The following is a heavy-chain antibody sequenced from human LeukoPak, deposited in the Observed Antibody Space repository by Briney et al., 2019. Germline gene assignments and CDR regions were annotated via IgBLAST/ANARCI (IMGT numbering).Heavy chain of an antibody. CDR3: ARAPAVAGLRVAYGMDV. V-gene: IGHV4-31*03. Sequence: SETLSLTCTVSGGSISSGGYYWSWIRQHPGKGLEWIGYIYYSGSTYYNPSLKSRVSISVDTSKHQFSLRLISVTAADTAVYFCARAPAVAGLRVAYGMDVWGQGTTVTVSS. CDR1: GGSISSGGYY. D-gene: IGHD6-19*01. CDR2: IYYSGST. J-gene: IGHJ6*02.